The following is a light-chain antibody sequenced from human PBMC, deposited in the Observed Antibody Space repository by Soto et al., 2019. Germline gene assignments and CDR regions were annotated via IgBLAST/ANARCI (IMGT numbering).Light chain of an antibody. CDR2: KAS. V-gene: IGKV1-5*03. CDR3: QHYNSYSEA. CDR1: QDINKF. J-gene: IGKJ1*01. Sequence: DIQMTQSPSSLSASVGDTVTITCQASQDINKFLNWYQQKPGKAPKLLIYKASTLKSGAPSRFSGSGSWTEFTLTISSLQPDDFATDYCQHYNSYSEAFGHGTKVDIK.